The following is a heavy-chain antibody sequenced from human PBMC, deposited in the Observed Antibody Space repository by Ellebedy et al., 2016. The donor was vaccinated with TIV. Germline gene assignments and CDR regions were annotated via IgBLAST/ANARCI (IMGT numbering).Heavy chain of an antibody. D-gene: IGHD2-2*01. CDR3: ALRSSLSYSFDY. CDR2: ITHGGNT. V-gene: IGHV4-34*01. J-gene: IGHJ4*02. CDR1: GVSLSGHY. Sequence: MPSETLSLTCAVYGVSLSGHYWSWIRQTPGMRLEWIGEITHGGNTKYSPSPNSRVVISLDTSKNHFSLKLESVAAADRALYYCALRSSLSYSFDYWGQGTLVTVSS.